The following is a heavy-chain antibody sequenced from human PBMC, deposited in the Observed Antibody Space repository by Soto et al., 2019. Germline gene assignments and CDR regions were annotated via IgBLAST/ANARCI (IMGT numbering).Heavy chain of an antibody. CDR2: ISGSGGSI. CDR3: VKGYWKGDV. Sequence: TASGFTFSTYAMNWVRQAPGNGLEWVSAISGSGGSIHYADSVKGRFTISRDNSKNTLYLQMNSLRDEDTAVYHCVKGYWKGDVWGQGTRVTVSS. J-gene: IGHJ6*02. CDR1: GFTFSTYA. D-gene: IGHD1-1*01. V-gene: IGHV3-23*01.